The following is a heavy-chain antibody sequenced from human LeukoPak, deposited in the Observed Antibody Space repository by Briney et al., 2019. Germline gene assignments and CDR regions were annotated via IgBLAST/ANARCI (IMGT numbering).Heavy chain of an antibody. J-gene: IGHJ6*03. V-gene: IGHV4-4*09. Sequence: SETLSLTCTVSGGSISSYYWSWIRQPPGKGLEWIGYIYTSGSTNYNPSLKSRVTISVDTSKNQFSLKLSSVTAADTAVYYCARRGFTMVRGRGYYYYMDVWGKGTTVTVSS. CDR2: IYTSGST. CDR3: ARRGFTMVRGRGYYYYMDV. CDR1: GGSISSYY. D-gene: IGHD3-10*01.